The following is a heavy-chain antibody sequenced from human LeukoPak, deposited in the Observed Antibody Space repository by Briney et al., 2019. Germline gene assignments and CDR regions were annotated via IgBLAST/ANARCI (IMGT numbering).Heavy chain of an antibody. Sequence: HPGGSLRLSCAASGFTFDDYAMHWVRQAPGKGLEWVSGISWNSGSIGYADSVKGRFTISRDNAKNSLYLQMNSLRAEDTALYYCAKDIGGFAVGYAFDIWGQGTMVTVSS. V-gene: IGHV3-9*01. J-gene: IGHJ3*02. CDR1: GFTFDDYA. CDR2: ISWNSGSI. CDR3: AKDIGGFAVGYAFDI. D-gene: IGHD3-16*01.